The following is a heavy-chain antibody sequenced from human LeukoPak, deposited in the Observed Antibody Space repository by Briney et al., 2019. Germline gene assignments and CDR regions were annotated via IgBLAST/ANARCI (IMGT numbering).Heavy chain of an antibody. D-gene: IGHD2/OR15-2a*01. CDR1: GNYW. Sequence: GGSLRLSCAASGNYWMHWVRQVPGKGLVWVSHINSDGSWTSYADSVKGRFTISKDNAKNTVYLQMNGLRAEDTAVYYCVSFYETYWGRGTLVTVS. CDR2: INSDGSWT. CDR3: VSFYETY. J-gene: IGHJ4*02. V-gene: IGHV3-74*01.